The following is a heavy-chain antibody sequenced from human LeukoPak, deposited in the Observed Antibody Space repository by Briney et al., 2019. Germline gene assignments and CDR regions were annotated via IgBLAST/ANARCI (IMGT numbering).Heavy chain of an antibody. CDR2: SNYSGIN. CDR1: GGSISSGSNY. J-gene: IGHJ6*03. Sequence: TLSLTCTVSGGSISSGSNYWVWIPPHPGKGLEWIVYSNYSGINYYNPSLNSLVTISVDTSKNQFSLKLSSETAADTAVYYCAVVVAATPHYYCYYLDVWGKGTTVTVSS. V-gene: IGHV4-31*01. CDR3: AVVVAATPHYYCYYLDV. D-gene: IGHD2-15*01.